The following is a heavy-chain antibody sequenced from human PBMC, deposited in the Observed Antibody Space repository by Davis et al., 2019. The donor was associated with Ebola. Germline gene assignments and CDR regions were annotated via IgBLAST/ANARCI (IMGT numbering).Heavy chain of an antibody. CDR1: GFTFSSYG. J-gene: IGHJ4*02. V-gene: IGHV3-23*01. CDR3: ARVRWTSGYYFDY. D-gene: IGHD3-22*01. CDR2: ISGSGGST. Sequence: PGGSLRLSCAASGFTFSSYGMHWVRQAPGKGLEWVSAISGSGGSTYYADSVKGRFTISRDNSKNTLYLQMNSLRAEDTAVYYCARVRWTSGYYFDYWGQGTLVTVSS.